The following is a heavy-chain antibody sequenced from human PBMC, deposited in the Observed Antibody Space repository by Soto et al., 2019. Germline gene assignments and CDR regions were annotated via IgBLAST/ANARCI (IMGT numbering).Heavy chain of an antibody. D-gene: IGHD2-8*01. J-gene: IGHJ5*02. CDR3: ARVISGYCTNGVCYDETGVWFDP. CDR2: IYYSGST. CDR1: GGSISSGGYY. V-gene: IGHV4-31*03. Sequence: QVQLQESGPGLVKPSQTLSLTCTFSGGSISSGGYYWSWIRQHQGKGLEWIGYIYYSGSTYYNPSIKRRVTISVDKSKNQFSLKLSSVTAADTAVYYCARVISGYCTNGVCYDETGVWFDPWGQGTLVTVSS.